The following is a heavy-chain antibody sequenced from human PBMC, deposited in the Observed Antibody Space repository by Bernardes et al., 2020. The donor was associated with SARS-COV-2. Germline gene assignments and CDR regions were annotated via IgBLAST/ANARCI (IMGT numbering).Heavy chain of an antibody. V-gene: IGHV3-21*01. Sequence: GGSLRLSCAASGFTFSSYSMNWVRQAPGKGLEWVSSISHTSAYIYYADSLKGRFTVSRDNAKKSLYLEMNSLRAEDTAVYFCARGDGDNSYYFLDVWGKGTTVTVSS. CDR2: ISHTSAYI. J-gene: IGHJ6*03. CDR3: ARGDGDNSYYFLDV. CDR1: GFTFSSYS.